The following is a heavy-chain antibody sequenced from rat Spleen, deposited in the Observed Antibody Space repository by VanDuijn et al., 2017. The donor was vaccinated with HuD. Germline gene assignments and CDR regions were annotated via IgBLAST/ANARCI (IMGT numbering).Heavy chain of an antibody. CDR1: GFTFSNYD. CDR2: ISYEGSST. J-gene: IGHJ2*01. CDR3: ARRGGNILYYFDY. V-gene: IGHV5S23*01. Sequence: EVQLVESGGGLVQPGRSLKLSCAASGFTFSNYDMAWVRQAPTKGLEWVASISYEGSSTYYGDSVKGRFTISRDNAKSSLYLQMDSLRSEDTATYYCARRGGNILYYFDYWGQGVMVTVSS.